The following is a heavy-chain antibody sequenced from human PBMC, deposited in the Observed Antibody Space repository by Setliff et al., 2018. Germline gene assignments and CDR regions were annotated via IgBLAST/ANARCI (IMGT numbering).Heavy chain of an antibody. CDR3: ARGPSGNGFDHRSSYQEV. Sequence: ASVKVSCKASGYSFSDYGIGWVRQAPGQGLEWMGWINSYNGNTNYARKFQGRVTMTTDTSTSTAHMELRSLTSDDTAVYYCARGPSGNGFDHRSSYQEVWGTGTSVTVSS. J-gene: IGHJ6*04. D-gene: IGHD1-1*01. V-gene: IGHV1-18*01. CDR1: GYSFSDYG. CDR2: INSYNGNT.